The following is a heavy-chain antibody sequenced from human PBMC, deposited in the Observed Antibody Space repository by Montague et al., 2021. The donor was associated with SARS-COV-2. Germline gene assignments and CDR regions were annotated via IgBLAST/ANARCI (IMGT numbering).Heavy chain of an antibody. CDR3: ARIRDYVIVTGAYSGFDY. CDR1: GFSLSTSGMC. J-gene: IGHJ4*02. Sequence: PALVKPTQTLTLTCTFSGFSLSTSGMCVSWIRQPPGKALEWLALIDWDDDKYYSTSLKTRLTISKDTSKNQVVLTMTNMDPVDTATYYCARIRDYVIVTGAYSGFDYWGQGTLVTVSS. D-gene: IGHD3-9*01. CDR2: IDWDDDK. V-gene: IGHV2-70*01.